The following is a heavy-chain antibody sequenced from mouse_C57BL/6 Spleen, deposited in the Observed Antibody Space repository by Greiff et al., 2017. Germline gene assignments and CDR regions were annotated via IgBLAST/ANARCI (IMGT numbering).Heavy chain of an antibody. Sequence: QVQLKQSGAELVKPGASVKLSCKASGYTFTEYTIHWVKQRSGQGLEWIGWFYPGSGSIKYNEKFKDKATLTADKSSSTVYMELSRLTSEDSAVYFCARHEDRYYYGSSPSMDYWGQGTSVTVSS. V-gene: IGHV1-62-2*01. CDR3: ARHEDRYYYGSSPSMDY. J-gene: IGHJ4*01. CDR2: FYPGSGSI. CDR1: GYTFTEYT. D-gene: IGHD1-1*01.